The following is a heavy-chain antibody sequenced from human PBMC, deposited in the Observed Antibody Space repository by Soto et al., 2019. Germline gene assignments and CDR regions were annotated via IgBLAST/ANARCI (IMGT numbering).Heavy chain of an antibody. J-gene: IGHJ5*02. D-gene: IGHD3-3*02. CDR2: ISYDGSHK. CDR3: AKDPGYSSLFGWFDP. Sequence: GGSLRLSCGASGFTFTTYGMHWIRQAPGKGLEWVAVISYDGSHKYYADSVKGRFTISRDNSKRTLYLQMNSLRAEDTAVYHYAKDPGYSSLFGWFDPWGQGTLVTVSS. CDR1: GFTFTTYG. V-gene: IGHV3-30*18.